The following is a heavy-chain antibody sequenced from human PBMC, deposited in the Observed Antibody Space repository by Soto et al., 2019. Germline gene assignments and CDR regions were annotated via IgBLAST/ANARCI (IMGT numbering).Heavy chain of an antibody. Sequence: EVHLVESGGGLMQPGGSLRLSCAASGFTVSTYNMIWVRQAPVKGLEWVSVTYSGGSTQYADSVKGRFTVSRDNSKHTLYLQMSSLRDEDTAVYYCARKLSGAVQGWAYGMYVWGRGTTVTVSS. V-gene: IGHV3-53*02. D-gene: IGHD1-26*01. J-gene: IGHJ6*02. CDR2: TYSGGST. CDR3: ARKLSGAVQGWAYGMYV. CDR1: GFTVSTYN.